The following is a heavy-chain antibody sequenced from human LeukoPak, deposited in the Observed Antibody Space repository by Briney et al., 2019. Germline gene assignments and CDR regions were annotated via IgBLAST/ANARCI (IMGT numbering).Heavy chain of an antibody. CDR2: IKQDGSEK. Sequence: GGSLRLSCAASGFTFSSYWMSWVRQAPGKGLEWVANIKQDGSEKYYVDSVKGRFTISRDNAKNSLYLQMNSLRAEDTAVYYCARVMVRGVIKPLDYWGQGTLVTVSS. CDR1: GFTFSSYW. V-gene: IGHV3-7*01. D-gene: IGHD3-10*01. CDR3: ARVMVRGVIKPLDY. J-gene: IGHJ4*02.